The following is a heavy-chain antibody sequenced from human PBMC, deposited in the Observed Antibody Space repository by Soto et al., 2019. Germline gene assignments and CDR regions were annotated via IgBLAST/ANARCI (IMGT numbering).Heavy chain of an antibody. CDR3: AAYYDSSGYSPGKYFDY. J-gene: IGHJ4*02. V-gene: IGHV4-30-2*01. D-gene: IGHD3-22*01. CDR2: IYHSGST. Sequence: SETLSLTCAVSGGSISSGGYSWSWIRQPPGKGLEWTGYIYHSGSTYYNPSLKSRVTISVDRSKNQFSLKLSSVTGADTAVYYCAAYYDSSGYSPGKYFDYWGQGTLVTVSS. CDR1: GGSISSGGYS.